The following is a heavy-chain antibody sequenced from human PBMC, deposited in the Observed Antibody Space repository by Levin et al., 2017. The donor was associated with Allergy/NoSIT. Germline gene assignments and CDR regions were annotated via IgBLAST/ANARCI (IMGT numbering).Heavy chain of an antibody. V-gene: IGHV1-46*01. CDR1: GYTFSNYY. J-gene: IGHJ3*02. Sequence: ASVKVSCKASGYTFSNYYIHWVRQAPGQGLEWMGIINPSGGRTTYAQKFQGRVTMTRDMSTSTVYMEMSSLRSEDTAVYYCARDPPMGRGFLKAFDIWGQGTMVTVSS. CDR2: INPSGGRT. D-gene: IGHD3-10*01. CDR3: ARDPPMGRGFLKAFDI.